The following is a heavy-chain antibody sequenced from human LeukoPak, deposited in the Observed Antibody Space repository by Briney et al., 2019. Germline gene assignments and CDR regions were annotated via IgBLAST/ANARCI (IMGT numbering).Heavy chain of an antibody. V-gene: IGHV4-39*01. CDR3: ARQRGGSYPRGYWYFDL. D-gene: IGHD1-26*01. Sequence: PSETLSLTCTVSGGSISSSSYYWGWIRQPPGKGLEWIGSIYYSGSTYYNPSLKSRVTISVDTSKNQFSLKLSSVTAADTAVYYCARQRGGSYPRGYWYFDLWGRGTLVTVSS. CDR2: IYYSGST. CDR1: GGSISSSSYY. J-gene: IGHJ2*01.